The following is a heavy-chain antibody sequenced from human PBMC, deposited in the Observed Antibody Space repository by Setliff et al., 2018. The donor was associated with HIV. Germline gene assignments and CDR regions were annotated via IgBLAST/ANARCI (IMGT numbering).Heavy chain of an antibody. D-gene: IGHD3-22*01. CDR3: ARDPHYFDTSGYYSYFYFDY. CDR2: IYYSGST. J-gene: IGHJ4*01. Sequence: PSETLSLTCTVSSDSISPYYWSWIRQPPGRGLEWIGFIYYSGSTNYSPSLKSRVTISLDSSKDQFSLKLTSVTAADAAVYYCARDPHYFDTSGYYSYFYFDYWGHGTLVTVSS. V-gene: IGHV4-59*01. CDR1: SDSISPYY.